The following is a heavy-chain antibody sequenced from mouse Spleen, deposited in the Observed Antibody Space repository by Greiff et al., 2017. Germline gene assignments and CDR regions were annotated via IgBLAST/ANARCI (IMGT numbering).Heavy chain of an antibody. V-gene: IGHV14-2*01. J-gene: IGHJ3*01. CDR2: IDPEDGET. D-gene: IGHD1-1*02. CDR3: ARGNDGSYVLAY. CDR1: GFNIKDYY. Sequence: EVKLMESGAELVKPGASVKLSCTASGFNIKDYYMHWVKQRTEQGLEWIGRIDPEDGETKYAPKFQGKATITADTSSNTAYLQLSSLTSEDTAVYYCARGNDGSYVLAYWGQGTLVTVSA.